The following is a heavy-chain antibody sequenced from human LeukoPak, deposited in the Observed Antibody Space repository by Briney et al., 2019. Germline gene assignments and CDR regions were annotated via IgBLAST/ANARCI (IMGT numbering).Heavy chain of an antibody. J-gene: IGHJ4*02. D-gene: IGHD6-19*01. Sequence: PGGSLRLSCAATRFTFSRYAMSWVRQAPGKGLEWVSAVNNKGNNKYYADSVKGRFTISRDNSKNTLYLQMSSLRAEDTAVYYCVPLPIAVAGTHLLDYWGQGTLVTVSS. CDR1: RFTFSRYA. V-gene: IGHV3-23*05. CDR2: VNNKGNNK. CDR3: VPLPIAVAGTHLLDY.